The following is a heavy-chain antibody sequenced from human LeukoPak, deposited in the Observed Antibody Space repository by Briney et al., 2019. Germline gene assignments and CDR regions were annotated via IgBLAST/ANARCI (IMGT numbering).Heavy chain of an antibody. CDR1: GGSISSYY. V-gene: IGHV4-4*07. CDR3: ARERPPYGDYAFFDY. CDR2: IYTSGST. J-gene: IGHJ4*02. Sequence: PSETLSLTCTVSGGSISSYYWSWIRQPAGKGLEWIGRIYTSGSTNYNPSLKSRATMSVDTSKNQFSLKLSSVTAADTAVYYCARERPPYGDYAFFDYWGQGTLVTVSS. D-gene: IGHD4-17*01.